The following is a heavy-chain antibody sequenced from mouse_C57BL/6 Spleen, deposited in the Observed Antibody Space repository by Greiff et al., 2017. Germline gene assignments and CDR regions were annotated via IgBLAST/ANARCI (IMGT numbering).Heavy chain of an antibody. CDR2: IDPEDGDT. CDR1: GFNIKDYY. J-gene: IGHJ1*03. D-gene: IGHD1-1*01. V-gene: IGHV14-1*01. CDR3: THYYGSSLNWYFDV. Sequence: VQLQQSGAELVRPGASVKLSCTASGFNIKDYYMHWVKQRPEQGLEWIGRIDPEDGDTEYAPKFQGKATMTADTSSNTAYLQLSSLTSEDTAVYYCTHYYGSSLNWYFDVWGTGTTVTVSS.